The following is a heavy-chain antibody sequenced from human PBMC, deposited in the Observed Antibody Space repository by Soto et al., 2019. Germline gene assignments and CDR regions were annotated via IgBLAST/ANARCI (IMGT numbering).Heavy chain of an antibody. CDR2: INHSGST. V-gene: IGHV4-34*01. D-gene: IGHD2-8*02. CDR1: GGSFSDYY. CDR3: ARDKITGLFDY. J-gene: IGHJ4*02. Sequence: SQPLSLTCAVYGGSFSDYYWTWIRQPPGTGLEWIREINHSGSTNYNPSLKSRVTISVDTSKNQFSLKLTSVTAADTAVYYCARDKITGLFDYWGQGTLVTVSS.